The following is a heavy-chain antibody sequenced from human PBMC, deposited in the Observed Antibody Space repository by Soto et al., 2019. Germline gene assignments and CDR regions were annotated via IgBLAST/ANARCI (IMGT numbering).Heavy chain of an antibody. CDR1: GFTFSTYA. Sequence: GGSRRLSCAASGFTFSTYAMSWVRQAPGKGPEWVSAISGSGGSTYYADSVKGRFTISRDNSKDTLYLQMNSLRAEDTAVYYCAKRGSIVGATFFDYWGQGTPVTVSS. V-gene: IGHV3-23*01. CDR2: ISGSGGST. J-gene: IGHJ4*02. D-gene: IGHD1-26*01. CDR3: AKRGSIVGATFFDY.